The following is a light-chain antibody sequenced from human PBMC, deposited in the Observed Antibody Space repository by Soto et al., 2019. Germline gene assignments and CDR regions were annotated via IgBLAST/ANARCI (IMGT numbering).Light chain of an antibody. CDR2: DAS. CDR1: QRVSSY. J-gene: IGKJ4*01. Sequence: EIVLTQSPATLSLLPGERATLSCRASQRVSSYLAWYQQKPGQAPRLLIYDASNRATGIPARFSGSGSGTDFTLTISSLEPEDFAVYYCQQRSNWPLTFGGGTKVEIK. V-gene: IGKV3-11*01. CDR3: QQRSNWPLT.